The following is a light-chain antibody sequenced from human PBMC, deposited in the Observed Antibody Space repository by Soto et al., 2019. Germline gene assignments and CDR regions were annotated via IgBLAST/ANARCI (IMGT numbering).Light chain of an antibody. CDR2: DNN. Sequence: QSVLTQPPSVSGAPGQRVTISCTGSGSTIGAGYDVHWYQQFPGTAPKLLIYDNNNRPSGVPDRFSGSRSGTSASLAISGLQAEDEADYYCQSFDSMLSVLFGGGTKLTVL. J-gene: IGLJ2*01. CDR3: QSFDSMLSVL. CDR1: GSTIGAGYD. V-gene: IGLV1-40*01.